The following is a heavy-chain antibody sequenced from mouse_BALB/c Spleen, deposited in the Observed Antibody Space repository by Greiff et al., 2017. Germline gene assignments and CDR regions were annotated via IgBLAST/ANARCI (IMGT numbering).Heavy chain of an antibody. D-gene: IGHD2-1*01. CDR1: GYTFTDYN. V-gene: IGHV1-18*01. CDR3: ARGNYVYFDV. Sequence: VQLQQSGPELVKPGASVKIPCKASGYTFTDYNMDWVKQSHGKSLEWIGDINPNNGGTIYNQKFKGKATLTVDKSSSTAYMELRSLTSEDTAVYYCARGNYVYFDVWGAGTTVTVSS. CDR2: INPNNGGT. J-gene: IGHJ1*01.